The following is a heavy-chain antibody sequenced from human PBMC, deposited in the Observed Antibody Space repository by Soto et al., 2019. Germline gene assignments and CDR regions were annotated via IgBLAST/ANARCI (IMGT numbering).Heavy chain of an antibody. V-gene: IGHV3-48*02. CDR3: VADSSYGSHWVRHFDQ. CDR2: ISATSAKI. Sequence: EVQLVESGGGLVQPGGSLRLSCAASGFKFNYFAMNWVRQVPGKGLEWVSYISATSAKIDYADSVKGRFTISRDNARNSLYLQMNSLRDEDTAVYHCVADSSYGSHWVRHFDQWGRGTRVTVSS. D-gene: IGHD3-16*01. CDR1: GFKFNYFA. J-gene: IGHJ4*02.